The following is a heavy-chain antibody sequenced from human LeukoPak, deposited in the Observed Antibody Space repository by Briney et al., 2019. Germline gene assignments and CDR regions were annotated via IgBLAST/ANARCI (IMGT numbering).Heavy chain of an antibody. Sequence: SETLSLTCTISGDSIGRINYYWGWIRQPPGKGLEWIVSMSYSGHTYYNPSLKSRVTTSIDTSKNQLSLNLKSVTAADTAVYYCARANYYDNSGYSRGAFDIWGQGTMVTVSS. CDR3: ARANYYDNSGYSRGAFDI. D-gene: IGHD3-22*01. CDR2: MSYSGHT. J-gene: IGHJ3*02. CDR1: GDSIGRINYY. V-gene: IGHV4-39*07.